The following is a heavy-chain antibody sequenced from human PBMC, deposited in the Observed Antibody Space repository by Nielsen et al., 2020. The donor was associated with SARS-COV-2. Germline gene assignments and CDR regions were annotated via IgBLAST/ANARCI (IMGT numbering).Heavy chain of an antibody. CDR2: IYYSGST. J-gene: IGHJ4*02. D-gene: IGHD5-18*01. CDR3: ASFIGYSYGYNY. V-gene: IGHV4-59*12. Sequence: SETLSLTCTVSGGSISSYYWSWIRQPPGKGLEWIGYIYYSGSTNYNPSLKSRVTISVDTSKNQFSLKLSSVTAADTALYHCASFIGYSYGYNYWGQGTLVTVSS. CDR1: GGSISSYY.